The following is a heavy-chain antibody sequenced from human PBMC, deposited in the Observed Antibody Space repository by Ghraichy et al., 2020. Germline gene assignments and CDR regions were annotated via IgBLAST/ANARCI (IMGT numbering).Heavy chain of an antibody. J-gene: IGHJ3*02. D-gene: IGHD6-6*01. Sequence: GGSLRLSCAASGFTFSSYAMSWVRQAPGKGLEWVSAISGSGGSTYYADSVKGRFTISRDNSKNTLYLQMNSLRAEDTAVYYCAKGQLARSSSSVLAFDIWGQGTMVTVSS. CDR3: AKGQLARSSSSVLAFDI. CDR1: GFTFSSYA. V-gene: IGHV3-23*01. CDR2: ISGSGGST.